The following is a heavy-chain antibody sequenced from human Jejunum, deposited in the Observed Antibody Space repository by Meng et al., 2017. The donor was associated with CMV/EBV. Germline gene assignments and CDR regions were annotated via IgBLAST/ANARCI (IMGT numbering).Heavy chain of an antibody. J-gene: IGHJ5*02. CDR3: AKWGENRDWPPDPFDT. D-gene: IGHD3-9*01. V-gene: IGHV1-18*01. Sequence: QVQLVQSGAEVKKPXXSVKVPCKASGFPFTSNGFTWVRQAPGQGLEWMGWISAYNGVTKYAQNLQDRVTMTTDKSTSTVYMELRSLRADDTAVYFCAKWGENRDWPPDPFDTWGQGTLVTVSS. CDR1: GFPFTSNG. CDR2: ISAYNGVT.